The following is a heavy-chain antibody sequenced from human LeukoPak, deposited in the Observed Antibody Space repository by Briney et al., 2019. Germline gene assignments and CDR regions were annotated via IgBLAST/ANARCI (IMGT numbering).Heavy chain of an antibody. J-gene: IGHJ6*02. D-gene: IGHD2-21*02. CDR3: ARGDSDYYYYGMDV. Sequence: ASVKVSCKASGYTFSGYYMHWVRQAPGQGLEWMGWINPNSGGTNYAQKFQGRVTMTRDTSISTAYMELSRLRSDDTAVYYCARGDSDYYYYGMDVWGQVTTVTVSS. V-gene: IGHV1-2*02. CDR1: GYTFSGYY. CDR2: INPNSGGT.